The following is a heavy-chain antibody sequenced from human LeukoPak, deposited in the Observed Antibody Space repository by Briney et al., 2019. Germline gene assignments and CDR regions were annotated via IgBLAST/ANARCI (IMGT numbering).Heavy chain of an antibody. V-gene: IGHV3-48*04. CDR1: GFTFSSYS. Sequence: GGSLRLSCAASGFTFSSYSMNWVRQAPGKGLEWVSYISSSSSTIYYADSVKGRFTISRDNAKNSLYLQMNSLRAEDTAVYYCAKDLSSSWSLPMGAFDIWGQGTMVTVSS. CDR3: AKDLSSSWSLPMGAFDI. J-gene: IGHJ3*02. D-gene: IGHD6-13*01. CDR2: ISSSSSTI.